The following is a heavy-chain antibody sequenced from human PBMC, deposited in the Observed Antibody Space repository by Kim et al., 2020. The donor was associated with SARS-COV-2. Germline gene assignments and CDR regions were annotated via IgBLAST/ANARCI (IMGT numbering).Heavy chain of an antibody. D-gene: IGHD2-2*01. J-gene: IGHJ4*02. CDR3: ARHVMTMPIRDPNIFFDY. V-gene: IGHV5-51*01. CDR2: IYPGDSDT. Sequence: GESLKISCKGSGYSFTSYWIGWVRQMPGKGLEWMGIIYPGDSDTRYSPSFQGQVTISADKSISTAYLQWSSLKASDTAMYYCARHVMTMPIRDPNIFFDYWGQGTLVTVSS. CDR1: GYSFTSYW.